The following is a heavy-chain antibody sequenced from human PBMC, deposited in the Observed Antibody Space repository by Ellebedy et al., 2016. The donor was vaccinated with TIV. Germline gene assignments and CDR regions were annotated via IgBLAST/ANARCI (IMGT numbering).Heavy chain of an antibody. CDR3: ARVGGRGYGKIDD. D-gene: IGHD2-15*01. V-gene: IGHV1-8*02. Sequence: AASVQVSCKASGYSFISYGISWARQASGQGLEWMGWMNPNSGDTGPSLKFQGRGTMTTNRSVSTAYLELLSLASAETARYCCARVGGRGYGKIDDWGQGTLGPVSS. CDR1: GYSFISYG. CDR2: MNPNSGDT. J-gene: IGHJ4*02.